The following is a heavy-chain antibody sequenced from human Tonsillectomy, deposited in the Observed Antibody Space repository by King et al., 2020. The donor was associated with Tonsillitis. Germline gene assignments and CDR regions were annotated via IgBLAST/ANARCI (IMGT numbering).Heavy chain of an antibody. CDR1: GFTFSRYV. CDR2: ISGSGGST. CDR3: AKEYVGVIPDAFDI. Sequence: VQLVESGGGLVQPGGSLRLSCAASGFTFSRYVMTWVRQAPGKGLEWVSVISGSGGSTYYADSVKGRFTISRDNSKNTLYLQTNSLRAEATAVYYCAKEYVGVIPDAFDIWGQGTMVTVSS. J-gene: IGHJ3*02. D-gene: IGHD3-16*02. V-gene: IGHV3-23*04.